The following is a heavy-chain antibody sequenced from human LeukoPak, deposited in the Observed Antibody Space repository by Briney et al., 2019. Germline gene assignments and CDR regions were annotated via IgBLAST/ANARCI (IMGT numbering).Heavy chain of an antibody. J-gene: IGHJ4*02. CDR1: GFTFSTYG. D-gene: IGHD3-22*01. V-gene: IGHV3-48*01. CDR2: INLNSRTI. CDR3: ARGPAASGYYDSRGRYGYFDY. Sequence: GGSLRLSCAASGFTFSTYGMNWVRQAPGKGLEWVSYINLNSRTIDYADSVRGRFTISRDNAKSSLYLQMNSLRAEDTAVYYCARGPAASGYYDSRGRYGYFDYWGQGTLVTVSS.